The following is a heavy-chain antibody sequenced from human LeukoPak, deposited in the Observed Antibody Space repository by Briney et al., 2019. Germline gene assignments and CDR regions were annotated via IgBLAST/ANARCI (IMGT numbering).Heavy chain of an antibody. CDR3: ARQRKYSSGCFDY. D-gene: IGHD6-19*01. V-gene: IGHV5-51*01. Sequence: GESLKISCKGSGYSFTSYWIGWVRQMPGKGLEWMGIIYPGNSDTRYSPSFQGQVTISADKSISTAYLQWSSLKASDTAMYYCARQRKYSSGCFDYWGQGTLVTVSS. CDR2: IYPGNSDT. CDR1: GYSFTSYW. J-gene: IGHJ4*02.